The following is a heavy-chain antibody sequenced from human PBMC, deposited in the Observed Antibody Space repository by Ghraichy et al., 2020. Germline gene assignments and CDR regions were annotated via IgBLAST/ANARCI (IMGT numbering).Heavy chain of an antibody. D-gene: IGHD3-3*01. CDR1: GFTFSSYP. V-gene: IGHV3-23*01. Sequence: GGSLRLPCAASGFTFSSYPMTWVRQAPGKGLEWVSAISGSGGSTYYADSVKGRFTISRDNSKNTLYLQMNSLRADDTAVNYCARAEVGPGPEYDFWSGYHYDYWGQGTLVTVSS. CDR3: ARAEVGPGPEYDFWSGYHYDY. J-gene: IGHJ4*02. CDR2: ISGSGGST.